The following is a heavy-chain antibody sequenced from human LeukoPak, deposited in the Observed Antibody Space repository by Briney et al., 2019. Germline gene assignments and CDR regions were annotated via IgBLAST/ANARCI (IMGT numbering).Heavy chain of an antibody. D-gene: IGHD3-22*01. Sequence: SETLSLTCTVSAASIRSHSWSWIRQPPGRGLEWIGYLSYSGSTDYNPSLKSRVTMSVDTSKNQFSLKLSSVTAADTAVYYCARAYLHYYDSSGYLYYFDYWGQGTLATVSS. V-gene: IGHV4-59*11. CDR1: AASIRSHS. J-gene: IGHJ4*02. CDR3: ARAYLHYYDSSGYLYYFDY. CDR2: LSYSGST.